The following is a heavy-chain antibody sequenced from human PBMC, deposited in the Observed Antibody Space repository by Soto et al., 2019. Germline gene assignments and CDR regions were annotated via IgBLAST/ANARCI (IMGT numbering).Heavy chain of an antibody. V-gene: IGHV4-31*03. CDR3: ARFSHSSGWY. D-gene: IGHD6-19*01. CDR1: GGSISSGGYY. J-gene: IGHJ4*02. CDR2: IYYSGST. Sequence: QVQLQESCPGLVKPSQTLSLTCTVSGGSISSGGYYWSWIRQQPGKCLEWIGYIYYSGSTYYNPSLKSRVTISVDTSKNQFPLKLSSVTAADTAMYYCARFSHSSGWYWGQGTLVTVSS.